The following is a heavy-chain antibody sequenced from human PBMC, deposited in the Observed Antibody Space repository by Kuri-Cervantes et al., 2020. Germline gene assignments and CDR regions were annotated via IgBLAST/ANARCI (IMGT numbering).Heavy chain of an antibody. Sequence: ASVKVSCKASGYTFTYRYLHWVRQAPGQALEWMGWINPNSGDAMYAQNFQDRVTMTRDTSISTAYMEVTGLTSDDAAVYYCARGSSSGSNYFDPWGQGTLVTVSS. D-gene: IGHD3-22*01. J-gene: IGHJ5*02. CDR3: ARGSSSGSNYFDP. CDR2: INPNSGDA. CDR1: GYTFTYRY. V-gene: IGHV1-2*02.